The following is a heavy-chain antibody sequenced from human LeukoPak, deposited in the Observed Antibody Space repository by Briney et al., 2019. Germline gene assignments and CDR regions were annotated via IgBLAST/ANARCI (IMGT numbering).Heavy chain of an antibody. D-gene: IGHD6-13*01. CDR2: ISFDGGNK. Sequence: PGGSLRLSCATSGFTFSMSAMHWVRLAPGKGLDWVAVISFDGGNKFYADSVKGRFSISRDNSKNTLYLQMNSLGLDDTAVYFCARGRAGIAAAGFDYWGRGTLVTVSS. CDR1: GFTFSMSA. V-gene: IGHV3-30-3*01. J-gene: IGHJ4*02. CDR3: ARGRAGIAAAGFDY.